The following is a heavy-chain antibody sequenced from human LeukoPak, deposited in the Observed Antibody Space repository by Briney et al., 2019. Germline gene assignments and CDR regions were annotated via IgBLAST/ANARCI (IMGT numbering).Heavy chain of an antibody. CDR1: GFPFSTYA. D-gene: IGHD2-15*01. V-gene: IGHV3-64*01. CDR3: ARYCSGVSCYSGYDY. Sequence: TGGSLRLSCAASGFPFSTYAMHWVRQTPGKGLEDVSAISTNGGGTYYANSVKGRFTISRDNSKNTLYLQMGSLRAEDMAVYYCARYCSGVSCYSGYDYWGQGTLVTVSS. J-gene: IGHJ4*02. CDR2: ISTNGGGT.